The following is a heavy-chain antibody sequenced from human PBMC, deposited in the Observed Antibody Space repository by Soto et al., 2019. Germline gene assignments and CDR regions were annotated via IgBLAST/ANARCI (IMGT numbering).Heavy chain of an antibody. D-gene: IGHD3-9*01. CDR2: ISSSSSYI. J-gene: IGHJ6*02. CDR1: GFTFSSYS. V-gene: IGHV3-21*01. Sequence: PVWSLRLSFVASGFTFSSYSLNWVRQAPWKGLEWVSSISSSSSYIYYEDSLKVRFNISRDNAKNSLYLQMNSLRAEDTAVYYFARDRQDDILGGMDVWGQGTTVTVSS. CDR3: ARDRQDDILGGMDV.